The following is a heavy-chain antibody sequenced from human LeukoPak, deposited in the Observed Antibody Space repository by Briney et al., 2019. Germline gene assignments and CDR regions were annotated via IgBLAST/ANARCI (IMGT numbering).Heavy chain of an antibody. CDR3: ARALRAFDI. Sequence: NPSETLSLTCTVSGGSISSYYWSWSRQPPGKGLEWIGYVYYSGSTNYNPSLKSRVTISVDTSKNQFSLKLSSVTAADTAVYYCARALRAFDIWGQETLVTVSS. CDR2: VYYSGST. J-gene: IGHJ3*02. V-gene: IGHV4-59*01. CDR1: GGSISSYY.